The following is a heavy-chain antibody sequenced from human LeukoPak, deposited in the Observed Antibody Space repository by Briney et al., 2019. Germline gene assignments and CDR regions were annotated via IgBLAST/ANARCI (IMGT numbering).Heavy chain of an antibody. J-gene: IGHJ4*02. CDR3: ARLRWPRGGRSSFDF. D-gene: IGHD4-23*01. CDR2: VNPDDSDT. CDR1: GYSFTSHW. Sequence: GESLKISCKGSGYSFTSHWIGWVRQMPGKGLEWMGIVNPDDSDTIYSPSFQGQVTISADESITTAYLQWSSLKASDTAMYYCARLRWPRGGRSSFDFWGQGALVTVSS. V-gene: IGHV5-51*01.